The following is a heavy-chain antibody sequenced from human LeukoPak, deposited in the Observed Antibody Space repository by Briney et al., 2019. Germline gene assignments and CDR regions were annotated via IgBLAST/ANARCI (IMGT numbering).Heavy chain of an antibody. J-gene: IGHJ4*02. D-gene: IGHD6-19*01. V-gene: IGHV3-53*01. Sequence: EGSLRLSCAASGFTVTDNYVNWVRQSSGKGLEWVSVIYGGGDTNYADSVKGRFIISRDNSKNTLYLQMNSLRAEDTAVYYCAKASGWYGTSFDYWGQGTLVTVSS. CDR1: GFTVTDNY. CDR3: AKASGWYGTSFDY. CDR2: IYGGGDT.